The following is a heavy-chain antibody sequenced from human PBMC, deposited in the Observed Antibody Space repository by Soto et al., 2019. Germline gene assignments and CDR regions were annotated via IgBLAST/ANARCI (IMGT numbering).Heavy chain of an antibody. CDR2: MSYDGSNK. D-gene: IGHD3-16*01. V-gene: IGHV3-30*03. CDR1: GFTFSSYG. CDR3: ATAMITPFDY. Sequence: VGSLRLSCAASGFTFSSYGMHWVRQAPGKGLEWVAVMSYDGSNKYYADSVKGRFTISRDNSKNTLYLQMNSLRAEDTAVYYCATAMITPFDYWGQGTLVTVSS. J-gene: IGHJ4*02.